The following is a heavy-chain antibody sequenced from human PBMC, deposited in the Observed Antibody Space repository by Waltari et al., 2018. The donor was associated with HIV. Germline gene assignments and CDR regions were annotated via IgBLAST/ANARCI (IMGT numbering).Heavy chain of an antibody. CDR1: GVLSVGSS. CDR2: KSDNKNFE. D-gene: IGHD5-12*01. Sequence: EVQLVDSGGGLVQPGGSLSLSCDVPGVLSVGSSFTWFIQDPGNATEWVSTKSDNKNFERYADAVKGRFTVPRENAKQSLYLQMTNRRVYDTAIYYFAGRLGYNADPGRGAPFYVWGHGTSVTVSS. V-gene: IGHV3-21*02. J-gene: IGHJ3*01. CDR3: AGRLGYNADPGRGAPFYV.